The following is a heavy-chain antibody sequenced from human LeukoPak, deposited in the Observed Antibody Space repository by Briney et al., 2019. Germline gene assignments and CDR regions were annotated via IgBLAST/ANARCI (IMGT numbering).Heavy chain of an antibody. D-gene: IGHD1-7*01. V-gene: IGHV3-30*04. CDR3: ARDAGVSNWSYAEYSYYMDV. CDR2: ITFDGSNN. CDR1: GFTFTAHS. J-gene: IGHJ6*03. Sequence: AETLTLSCAASGFTFTAHSMHWVRQAPGKGLEWVAIITFDGSNNYYAESMKGRFTISRDNSKNTLYLQIDSLRGEDMALYYCARDAGVSNWSYAEYSYYMDVWGKGTTVIVSS.